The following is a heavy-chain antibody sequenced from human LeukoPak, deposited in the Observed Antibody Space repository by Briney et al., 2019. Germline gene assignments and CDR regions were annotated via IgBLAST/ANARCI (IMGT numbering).Heavy chain of an antibody. Sequence: SETLSLTCTVSGGSISSYYWSWIRQPAGKGLEWIGRIYTSGSTNYNPSLKSRATMSVDTSKNQFSLKLSSVTAADTAVYYCARGEHYYDSSGYSVAFDIWGQGTMVTVSS. D-gene: IGHD3-22*01. CDR3: ARGEHYYDSSGYSVAFDI. CDR1: GGSISSYY. J-gene: IGHJ3*02. V-gene: IGHV4-4*07. CDR2: IYTSGST.